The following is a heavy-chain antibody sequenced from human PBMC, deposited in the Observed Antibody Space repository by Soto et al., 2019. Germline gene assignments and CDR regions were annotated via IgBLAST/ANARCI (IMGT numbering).Heavy chain of an antibody. V-gene: IGHV3-74*01. D-gene: IGHD4-17*01. CDR2: INSDGSST. CDR3: ASGGMDYGDYRGDAFDI. CDR1: GFTFSSYW. Sequence: EVQLVESGGGLVQPGGSLRLSCAASGFTFSSYWMHWVRQAPGKGLVWVSRINSDGSSTSYADSVKGRLTISRDNAKNTLYLQMNSLRAEDTAVYYCASGGMDYGDYRGDAFDIWGQGTMVTVSS. J-gene: IGHJ3*02.